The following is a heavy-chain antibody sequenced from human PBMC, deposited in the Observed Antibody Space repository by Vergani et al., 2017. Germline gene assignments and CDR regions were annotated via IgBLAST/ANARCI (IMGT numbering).Heavy chain of an antibody. V-gene: IGHV3-30*03. J-gene: IGHJ6*02. CDR2: ISYDGSNK. CDR1: GFTFSSYG. Sequence: QVQLVESGGGVVQPGRSLRLSCAASGFTFSSYGMHWVRQAPGKGLEWVAVISYDGSNKYYADSVKGRFTISRDNSKNTLYLQMNSLRAEDTAVYYCVVVPAASPRELKYNYYYGMDVWGQGP. CDR3: VVVPAASPRELKYNYYYGMDV. D-gene: IGHD2-2*01.